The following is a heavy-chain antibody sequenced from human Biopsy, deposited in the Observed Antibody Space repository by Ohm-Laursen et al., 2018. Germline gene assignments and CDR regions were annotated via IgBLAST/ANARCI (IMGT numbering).Heavy chain of an antibody. Sequence: SDTLSLTCPVPGGSVSDSFHFWSWIRQPPGKGLEWIGDVYYSGTTNYNPSLKSRLTISVDTSKNQFSLNLNSVTAADTAVYFCARDVKRYCSGTSCYSGYFGMDVWGQGTTVTVS. J-gene: IGHJ6*02. CDR3: ARDVKRYCSGTSCYSGYFGMDV. D-gene: IGHD2-2*01. CDR1: GGSVSDSFHF. CDR2: VYYSGTT. V-gene: IGHV4-61*01.